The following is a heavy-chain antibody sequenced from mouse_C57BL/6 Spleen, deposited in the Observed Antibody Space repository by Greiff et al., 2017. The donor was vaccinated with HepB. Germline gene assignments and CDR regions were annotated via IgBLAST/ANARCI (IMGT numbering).Heavy chain of an antibody. CDR2: IWSGGST. Sequence: VQLQQSGPGLVQPSQSLSITCTVSGFSLTSYGVHWVRQSPGKGLEWLGVIWSGGSTDYNAAFISRLSISKDNSKSQVFFKMNSLQADDTAIYYCARKGYEDPFAYWGQGTLVTVSA. CDR1: GFSLTSYG. V-gene: IGHV2-2*01. D-gene: IGHD2-3*01. J-gene: IGHJ3*01. CDR3: ARKGYEDPFAY.